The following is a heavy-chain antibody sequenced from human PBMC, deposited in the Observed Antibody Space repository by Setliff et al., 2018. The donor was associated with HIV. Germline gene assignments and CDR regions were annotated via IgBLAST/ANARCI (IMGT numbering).Heavy chain of an antibody. D-gene: IGHD6-19*01. V-gene: IGHV4-34*01. CDR1: GGSFSGYY. CDR2: ISHSGTT. J-gene: IGHJ3*02. Sequence: SETLSLTCVVYGGSFSGYYLSWVRQPPGKGLEWIGEISHSGTTTYSPSLESRVSISPDTSKNQFSLKLSSVTAADTAVYYCARENGYYSGWSGLDIWGQGTMVTVSS. CDR3: ARENGYYSGWSGLDI.